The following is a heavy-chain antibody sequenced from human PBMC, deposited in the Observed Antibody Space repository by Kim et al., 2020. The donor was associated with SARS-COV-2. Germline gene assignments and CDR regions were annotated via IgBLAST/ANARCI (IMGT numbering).Heavy chain of an antibody. J-gene: IGHJ5*02. V-gene: IGHV3-30*04. Sequence: GGSLRLSCAASGFTFSSYAMHWVRQAPGKGLEWVAVISYDGSNKYYADSVKGRFTISRDNSKNTLYLQMNSLRAEDTAVYYCARGEEVVTTRSDWFDPWG. CDR1: GFTFSSYA. CDR2: ISYDGSNK. D-gene: IGHD2-21*02. CDR3: ARGEEVVTTRSDWFDP.